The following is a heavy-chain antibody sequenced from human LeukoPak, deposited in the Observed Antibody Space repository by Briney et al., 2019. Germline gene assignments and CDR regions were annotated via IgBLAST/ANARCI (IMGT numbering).Heavy chain of an antibody. Sequence: SETLSLTCAVYGGSFSGYYWSWIRQPPGKWLEWIGEINHSGSTNYNPSLKSRVTISVDTSKNQFSLKLSSVTAADTAVYYCARGPLGDIVVVPADSWFDPWGQGTLVTVSS. CDR2: INHSGST. D-gene: IGHD2-2*01. CDR3: ARGPLGDIVVVPADSWFDP. J-gene: IGHJ5*02. V-gene: IGHV4-34*01. CDR1: GGSFSGYY.